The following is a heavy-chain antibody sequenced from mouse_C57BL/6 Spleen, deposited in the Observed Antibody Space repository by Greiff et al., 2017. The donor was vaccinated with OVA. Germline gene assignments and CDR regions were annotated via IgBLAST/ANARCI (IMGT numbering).Heavy chain of an antibody. CDR1: GFTFSSYA. V-gene: IGHV5-4*03. J-gene: IGHJ4*01. Sequence: EVKLVESGGGLVKPGGSLKLSCAASGFTFSSYAMSWVRQTPEKRLEWVATISDGGSYIYYPDNVKGRFTISRDNAKNNLYLQMSHLKSEDTAMYYCARVTSYYSNYGCAMDYWGQGTSVTVSS. CDR2: ISDGGSYI. CDR3: ARVTSYYSNYGCAMDY. D-gene: IGHD2-5*01.